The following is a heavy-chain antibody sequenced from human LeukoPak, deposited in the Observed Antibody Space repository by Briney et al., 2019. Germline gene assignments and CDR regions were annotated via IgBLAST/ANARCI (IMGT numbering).Heavy chain of an antibody. V-gene: IGHV4-39*01. CDR1: GGSISSSDYY. CDR3: ARRAYDSSSIGS. D-gene: IGHD3-22*01. CDR2: ISYSGST. Sequence: SETLSLTCTVSGGSISSSDYYWDWIRQPPGKGLEWIGSISYSGSTYYNPSLKSRVTISVDTSKNQFSLKLSSVTAADTAFYYCARRAYDSSSIGSWGQGTLVTVSS. J-gene: IGHJ5*01.